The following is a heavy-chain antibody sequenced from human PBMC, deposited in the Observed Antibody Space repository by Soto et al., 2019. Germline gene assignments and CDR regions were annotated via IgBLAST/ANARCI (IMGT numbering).Heavy chain of an antibody. CDR3: ASYSDSSGYLAYFDY. CDR1: GGSVSSGTYY. D-gene: IGHD3-22*01. CDR2: IYYSGST. Sequence: SETLSLTCTVSGGSVSSGTYYWNWIRQPPGKGLEWIGYIYYSGSTRYNPSLKSRVTISLDTSKNQFSLELDSVTAADTAVYFCASYSDSSGYLAYFDYWGQGTLVTVSS. V-gene: IGHV4-61*01. J-gene: IGHJ4*02.